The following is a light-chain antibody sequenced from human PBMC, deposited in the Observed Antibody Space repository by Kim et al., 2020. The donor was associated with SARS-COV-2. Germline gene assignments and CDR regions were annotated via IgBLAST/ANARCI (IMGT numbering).Light chain of an antibody. J-gene: IGLJ1*01. CDR1: SSDVGGCNY. CDR2: EVT. V-gene: IGLV2-8*01. CDR3: SSFAGSNNFEI. Sequence: QSALTQPPSASGSPGQSVTISCTGTSSDVGGCNYVYWYQQLPGKAPKLLIYEVTQRTSGVPDRFSGSKSGNTASLTVSGLQADDEADYYCSSFAGSNNFEIFGTGTKVTVL.